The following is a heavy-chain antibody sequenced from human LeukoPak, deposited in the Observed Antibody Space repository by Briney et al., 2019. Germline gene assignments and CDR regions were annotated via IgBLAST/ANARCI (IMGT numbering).Heavy chain of an antibody. CDR1: GFTFSSYA. V-gene: IGHV3-23*01. J-gene: IGHJ4*02. CDR3: VRGNDYGGPHY. D-gene: IGHD4-23*01. CDR2: ISGSGVST. Sequence: PGGSLRLSCAASGFTFSSYAMSWVRQAPGKGLEWVSAISGSGVSTYYADSVKGRFTISRDNGKNTLFLQMNSLRAEDAAVYYCVRGNDYGGPHYWGQGTLVTVSS.